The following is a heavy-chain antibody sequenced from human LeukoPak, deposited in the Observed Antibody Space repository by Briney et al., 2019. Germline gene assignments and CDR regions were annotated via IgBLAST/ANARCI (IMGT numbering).Heavy chain of an antibody. CDR2: IYGGDST. CDR1: LFTHRSNY. Sequence: GGSLRLSRAAFLFTHRSNYMRGVRQAPAKGLEWVSVIYGGDSTYYTDSVQGRFTISRDNSKNTLYLQTDSLRAEDTAVYYCTRHYLYWFDPWGQGTLVTVSS. CDR3: TRHYLYWFDP. D-gene: IGHD3-10*01. J-gene: IGHJ5*02. V-gene: IGHV3-53*01.